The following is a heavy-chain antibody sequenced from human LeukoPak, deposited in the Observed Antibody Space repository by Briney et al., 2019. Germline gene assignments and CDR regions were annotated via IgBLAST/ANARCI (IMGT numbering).Heavy chain of an antibody. J-gene: IGHJ3*02. CDR1: GFTFSSYG. V-gene: IGHV3-23*01. CDR2: ISGSGGST. Sequence: GGSLRLSCAASGFTFSSYGMSWVRQAPGKGLEWVSAISGSGGSTYHADSVKGRFTISRDNSKNTLFLQMNSLRAEDTAVYYCAKGRYYYDSSDAFDIWGQGTMVTVSS. CDR3: AKGRYYYDSSDAFDI. D-gene: IGHD3-22*01.